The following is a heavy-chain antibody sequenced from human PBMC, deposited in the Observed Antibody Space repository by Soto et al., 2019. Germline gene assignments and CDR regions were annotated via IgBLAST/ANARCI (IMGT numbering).Heavy chain of an antibody. CDR3: ARGPNWIIDY. D-gene: IGHD1-20*01. Sequence: ASVKVSCKASGYSFTGYYMHLVRQAPGQGLEWMGWINPNSGGTNYAQKFQGWVTMTRDTSISTAYMELSRLRYEDTAVYYCARGPNWIIDYWAQRSLVTVSS. CDR2: INPNSGGT. J-gene: IGHJ4*02. V-gene: IGHV1-2*04. CDR1: GYSFTGYY.